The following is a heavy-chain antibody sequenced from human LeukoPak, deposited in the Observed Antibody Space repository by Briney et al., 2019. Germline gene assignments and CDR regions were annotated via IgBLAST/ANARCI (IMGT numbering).Heavy chain of an antibody. CDR1: GYTFTNYW. CDR3: ARLYSGSYYKGNGAFDI. CDR2: IYPGDSDT. V-gene: IGHV5-51*01. D-gene: IGHD1-26*01. Sequence: GESLKISCKGSGYTFTNYWIGWVRQMPGKGLEFMGIIYPGDSDTRYSPSFQGQVTISVDKSINTAYLQWSSLKASDTAMYYCARLYSGSYYKGNGAFDIWGQGTMVTVSS. J-gene: IGHJ3*02.